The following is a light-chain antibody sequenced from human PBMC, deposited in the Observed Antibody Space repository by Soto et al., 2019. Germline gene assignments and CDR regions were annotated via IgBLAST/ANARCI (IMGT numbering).Light chain of an antibody. CDR2: AAS. CDR1: QSIRSY. CDR3: QQCYSTSPS. Sequence: DIQMTQSPSSLSASVGDRVTITCRASQSIRSYLNWYQQKPGKAPKLLIYAASSLQSGVPSRFSGSGSGTDFTLTISSLQPEDFATYYCQQCYSTSPSFGQGTKLEIK. V-gene: IGKV1-39*01. J-gene: IGKJ2*01.